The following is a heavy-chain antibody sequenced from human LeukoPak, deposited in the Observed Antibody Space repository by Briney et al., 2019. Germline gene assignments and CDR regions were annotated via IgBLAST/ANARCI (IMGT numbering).Heavy chain of an antibody. Sequence: SVKVSCKASGGTFSSYAISWVRQAPGQGLEWMGRIIPIFGTANYAQKFQGRVTITTDESTSTAYMELSSLRPEDTAVYYCARVMGIAAAGTVQYYFDYWGQGTLVTVSS. D-gene: IGHD6-13*01. J-gene: IGHJ4*02. CDR2: IIPIFGTA. CDR1: GGTFSSYA. CDR3: ARVMGIAAAGTVQYYFDY. V-gene: IGHV1-69*05.